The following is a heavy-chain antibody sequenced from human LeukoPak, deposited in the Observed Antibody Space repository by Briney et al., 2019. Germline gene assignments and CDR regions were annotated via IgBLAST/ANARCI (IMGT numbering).Heavy chain of an antibody. CDR1: GVSISSYY. D-gene: IGHD6-6*01. CDR3: ARWSGSVTARNYYYYMDV. Sequence: PSQTLSLTCTVSGVSISSYYWSWIRQPPGKGLEWIGYIYYSGSTNYNPSLKSRVTISVDTSKNQFSLNLSSVTAADTAVYYCARWSGSVTARNYYYYMDVWGEGTTVTVSS. J-gene: IGHJ6*03. CDR2: IYYSGST. V-gene: IGHV4-59*08.